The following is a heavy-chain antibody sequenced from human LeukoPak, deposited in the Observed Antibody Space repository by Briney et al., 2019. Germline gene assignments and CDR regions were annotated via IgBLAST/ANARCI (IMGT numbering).Heavy chain of an antibody. CDR1: GFTVNNNY. Sequence: PGGSLRLSCAASGFTVNNNYMSWVRQAPGKGLDWVSVIYSGGSTYYADSVKGRFTISRDTPKNTLYLQMNSLRVEDTAVYYCASWPVGWYGEDSWGQGTLVTVSS. D-gene: IGHD6-19*01. CDR2: IYSGGST. J-gene: IGHJ4*02. CDR3: ASWPVGWYGEDS. V-gene: IGHV3-53*01.